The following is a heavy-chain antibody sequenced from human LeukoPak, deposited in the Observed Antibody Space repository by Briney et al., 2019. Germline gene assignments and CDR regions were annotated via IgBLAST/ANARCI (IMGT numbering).Heavy chain of an antibody. CDR3: AREETVTTSFDY. CDR1: GFTFSSYV. Sequence: PGGSLRLSCAASGFTFSSYVMHWVRQAPGKGLEWVAVISYDGSNKYYADSVKGRFTISRDNSKNTLYLQMNSLRAEDTAVYYCAREETVTTSFDYWGQGPLVTVSS. V-gene: IGHV3-30-3*01. CDR2: ISYDGSNK. D-gene: IGHD4-4*01. J-gene: IGHJ4*02.